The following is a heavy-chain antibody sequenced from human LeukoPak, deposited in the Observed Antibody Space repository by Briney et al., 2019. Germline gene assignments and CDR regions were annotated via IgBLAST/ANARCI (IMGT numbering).Heavy chain of an antibody. CDR1: GGTFSSYA. D-gene: IGHD1-26*01. J-gene: IGHJ6*03. CDR2: IIPIFGTA. Sequence: SVKVSCKASGGTFSSYAISWVRQAPGQGLEWMGGIIPIFGTANYAQKFQGRVTITADKSTSTAYMELSSLRSEDTAVYYCARGEGGSYSRYSYYYMDVWGKGTTVTISS. V-gene: IGHV1-69*06. CDR3: ARGEGGSYSRYSYYYMDV.